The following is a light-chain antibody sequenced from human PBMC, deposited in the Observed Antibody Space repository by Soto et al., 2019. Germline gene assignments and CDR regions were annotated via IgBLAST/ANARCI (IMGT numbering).Light chain of an antibody. V-gene: IGKV1-5*01. J-gene: IGKJ1*01. Sequence: DIQRTQSPSTLSASVGDRVTITCRASQSISYWLAWYQQKPGKAPKLLIYDASGLESGVPSRFSGSGSGTEFTLTISSLQPDDFATYYCHQYNSYSPTFGQGTKVDI. CDR3: HQYNSYSPT. CDR2: DAS. CDR1: QSISYW.